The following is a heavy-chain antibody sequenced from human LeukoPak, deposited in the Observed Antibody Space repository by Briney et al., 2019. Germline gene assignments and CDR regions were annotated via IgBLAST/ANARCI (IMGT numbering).Heavy chain of an antibody. CDR2: INTGNGDT. Sequence: ASVKVSCKASRYTFTSYAIHWVRQAPGQRLEWLGWINTGNGDTRYSQTFQGRVTITSYTSASTAYMELSSLRSEDTAVYYCARDLGSGSLHYWGQGTLVTVSS. D-gene: IGHD1-26*01. J-gene: IGHJ4*02. CDR1: RYTFTSYA. CDR3: ARDLGSGSLHY. V-gene: IGHV1-3*04.